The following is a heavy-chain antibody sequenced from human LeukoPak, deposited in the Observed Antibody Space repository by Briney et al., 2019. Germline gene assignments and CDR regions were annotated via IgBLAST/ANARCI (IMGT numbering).Heavy chain of an antibody. J-gene: IGHJ4*02. D-gene: IGHD5-24*01. CDR3: ARDLGQRWLQFGYFDY. Sequence: PGGSLRLSCAASGFNFSSYWMSWVRQAPGKGLEWVANIKQDGSEKYYVDSVKGRFTIPRDNAKNSLYLQMNSLRAEDTAVYYCARDLGQRWLQFGYFDYWGQGTLVTVSS. CDR2: IKQDGSEK. V-gene: IGHV3-7*01. CDR1: GFNFSSYW.